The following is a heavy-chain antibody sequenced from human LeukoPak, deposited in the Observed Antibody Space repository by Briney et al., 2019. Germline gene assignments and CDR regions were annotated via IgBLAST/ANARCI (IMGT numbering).Heavy chain of an antibody. D-gene: IGHD6-19*01. CDR1: GFTFTTDP. J-gene: IGHJ4*02. V-gene: IGHV3-30*04. CDR2: LSYDGTDW. CDR3: ARGTLAVAGIDY. Sequence: GGSLRLSWAASGFTFTTDPMHWVRQTPGKGLEWLGVLSYDGTDWYYADSVRGRFTISRDNSKKTLYLQVNSLTREDTAVYYCARGTLAVAGIDYWGLGTLVTVSS.